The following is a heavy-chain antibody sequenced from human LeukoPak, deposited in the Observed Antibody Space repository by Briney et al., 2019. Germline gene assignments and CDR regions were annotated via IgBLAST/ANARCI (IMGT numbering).Heavy chain of an antibody. CDR3: ASHGGGGSYYLNWFDP. D-gene: IGHD1-26*01. Sequence: PSETLSLTCTVSGGSISSRSYYWGWIRQPPGKGLEWIGNIYYSGNTYCNPSLKGRVTISVDTAKNQFSLKLSSVTAADTAVYYCASHGGGGSYYLNWFDPWGQGTLVTVSS. J-gene: IGHJ5*02. CDR1: GGSISSRSYY. V-gene: IGHV4-39*01. CDR2: IYYSGNT.